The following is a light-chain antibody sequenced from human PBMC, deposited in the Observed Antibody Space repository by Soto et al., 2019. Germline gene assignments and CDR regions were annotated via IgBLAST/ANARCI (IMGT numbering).Light chain of an antibody. CDR2: KVS. CDR1: SSDVGDGDF. CDR3: CSYTRSYTWV. Sequence: QSALTQPASGSGSPRQSITLSCTGTSSDVGDGDFVSWYQQRPGNAPKLMIYKVSNRPSGVSNRFSGSKSGNTASLTISGLEAEDEADYYCCSYTRSYTWVFGGGTKLTVL. J-gene: IGLJ3*02. V-gene: IGLV2-14*01.